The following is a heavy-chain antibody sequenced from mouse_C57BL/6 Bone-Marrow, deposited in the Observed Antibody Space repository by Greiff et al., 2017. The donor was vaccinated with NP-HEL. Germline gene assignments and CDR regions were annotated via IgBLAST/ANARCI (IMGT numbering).Heavy chain of an antibody. V-gene: IGHV1-81*01. CDR1: GYTFTSYG. D-gene: IGHD1-1*01. CDR3: ARSYYGTFYAMDY. J-gene: IGHJ4*01. CDR2: IYPRSGNT. Sequence: QVQLKESGAELARPGASVKLSCKASGYTFTSYGISWVKQRTGQGLEWIGEIYPRSGNTYYNEKFKGKATLTADKSSSTAYMELRSLTSEDSAVYFCARSYYGTFYAMDYWGQGTSVTVSS.